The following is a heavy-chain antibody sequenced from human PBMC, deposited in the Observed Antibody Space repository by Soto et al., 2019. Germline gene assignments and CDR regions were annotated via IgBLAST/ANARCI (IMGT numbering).Heavy chain of an antibody. Sequence: PGESLKISCKASGYSFTTYWIGWVRQMPGKGLEWMGIIYPDDSETKYSPSFQGQVTISADKSITTAYLQWNSLKASDTAMYYCARLLGPGFYFDYWGQGTLVTVSS. CDR1: GYSFTTYW. V-gene: IGHV5-51*01. CDR3: ARLLGPGFYFDY. J-gene: IGHJ4*02. CDR2: IYPDDSET.